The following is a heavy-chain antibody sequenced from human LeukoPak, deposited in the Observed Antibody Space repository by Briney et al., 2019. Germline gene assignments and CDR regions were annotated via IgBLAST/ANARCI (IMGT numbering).Heavy chain of an antibody. CDR1: GYTFTSYG. J-gene: IGHJ4*02. V-gene: IGHV1-18*01. Sequence: ASVKVSCKASGYTFTSYGISWVRQAPGQGLEWMGWISAYNGNTNYAQKLQGRVTMTTDTSTSTAYVELRSLRSDDTAVYYCARDHGSGKVSVDYWGQGTLVTVSS. D-gene: IGHD3-10*01. CDR2: ISAYNGNT. CDR3: ARDHGSGKVSVDY.